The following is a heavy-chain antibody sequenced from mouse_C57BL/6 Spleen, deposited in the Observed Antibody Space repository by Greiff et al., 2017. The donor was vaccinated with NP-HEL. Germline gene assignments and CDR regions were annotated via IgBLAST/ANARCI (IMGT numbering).Heavy chain of an antibody. J-gene: IGHJ3*01. CDR1: GYTFTDYY. D-gene: IGHD1-1*01. Sequence: QVHVKQSGPELVKPGASVKISCKASGYTFTDYYINWVKQRPGQGLEWIGWIFPGSGSTYYNEKFKGKATLTVDKSSSTAYMLLSSLTSEDSAVYFCASHYGSSYLFAYWGQGTLVTVSA. CDR3: ASHYGSSYLFAY. V-gene: IGHV1-75*01. CDR2: IFPGSGST.